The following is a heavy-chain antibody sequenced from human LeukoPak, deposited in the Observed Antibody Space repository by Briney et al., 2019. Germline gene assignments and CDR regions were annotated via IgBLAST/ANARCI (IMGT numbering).Heavy chain of an antibody. CDR3: ARADCRGGACSLDF. V-gene: IGHV3-21*01. J-gene: IGHJ4*02. CDR2: ISSGGTSM. D-gene: IGHD2-15*01. CDR1: GFSFSAYA. Sequence: PGGSLRLSCAASGFSFSAYAMTWVRQSPGKGLEWVSSISSGGTSMSFVQSLQGRFIISRENTWKSLSLQMNSLRPEDTAVYYCARADCRGGACSLDFWGQGTLVTVS.